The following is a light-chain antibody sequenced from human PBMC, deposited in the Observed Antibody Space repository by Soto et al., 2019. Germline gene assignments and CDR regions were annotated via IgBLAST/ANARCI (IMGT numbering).Light chain of an antibody. CDR1: SSDVGGYNY. Sequence: SVLTQPASVSGSPVQSITISCTGTSSDVGGYNYVSWYQHHPGKAPKLMIYEVSNRPSGVSNRFSGSKSGNTASLTISGLQAEDEADYYCSSYTSSSTYVFGNGTKVTVL. CDR2: EVS. J-gene: IGLJ1*01. V-gene: IGLV2-14*01. CDR3: SSYTSSSTYV.